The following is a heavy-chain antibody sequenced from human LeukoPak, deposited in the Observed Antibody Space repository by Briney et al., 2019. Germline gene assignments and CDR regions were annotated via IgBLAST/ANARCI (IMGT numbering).Heavy chain of an antibody. CDR3: ARVARRYYDSSGPDAFDI. V-gene: IGHV1-69*05. D-gene: IGHD3-22*01. J-gene: IGHJ3*02. CDR2: IIPIFGTA. Sequence: SVKVSCKASGGTFSSYAISWARQAPGQGLEWMGGIIPIFGTANYAQKFQGRVTITTDESTSAAYMELSSLRSEDTAVYYCARVARRYYDSSGPDAFDIWGQGTMVTVSS. CDR1: GGTFSSYA.